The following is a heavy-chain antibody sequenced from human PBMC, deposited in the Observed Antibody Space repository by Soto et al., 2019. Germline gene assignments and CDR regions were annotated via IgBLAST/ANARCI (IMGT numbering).Heavy chain of an antibody. CDR1: GFTFSSYA. J-gene: IGHJ6*02. CDR3: ARAKYSSHLPYYYYGMDV. Sequence: VGSLRLSCAASGFTFSSYAMHWVRQAPGKGLEWVAVISYDGSNKYYADSVKGRFTISRDNSKNTLYLQMNSLRAEDTAVYYCARAKYSSHLPYYYYGMDVWGQGTTVTVSS. CDR2: ISYDGSNK. D-gene: IGHD6-13*01. V-gene: IGHV3-30-3*01.